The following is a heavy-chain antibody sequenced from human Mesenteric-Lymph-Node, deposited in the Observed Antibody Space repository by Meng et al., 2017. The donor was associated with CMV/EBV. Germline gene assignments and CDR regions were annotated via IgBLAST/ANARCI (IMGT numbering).Heavy chain of an antibody. D-gene: IGHD1-14*01. CDR2: ISSSSSYI. CDR1: GFTFSSYS. CDR3: AKNQGGVLPEVDV. V-gene: IGHV3-21*04. J-gene: IGHJ6*02. Sequence: GGSLRLSCAASGFTFSSYSMNWVRQAPGKGLEWVSSISSSSSYIYYADSVKGRFTISRDNSKNTLYLQMNSLRAEDTAVYYCAKNQGGVLPEVDVWGQGTTVTVSS.